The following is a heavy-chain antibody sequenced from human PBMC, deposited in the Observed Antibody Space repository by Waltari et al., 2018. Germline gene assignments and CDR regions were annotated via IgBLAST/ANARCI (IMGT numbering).Heavy chain of an antibody. V-gene: IGHV3-23*01. Sequence: EVQLLESGGGLVQPGGSLRLSCAASGFTFSSYAMSWVRQAPGKGLEWVSAISGSGGSTCYAVSVKGRFTISRDNSKTTLYLQMNSLRAGDTDVYYCAKGGVGTPHYWYFDLWGRGTLVTVSS. J-gene: IGHJ2*01. CDR2: ISGSGGST. CDR1: GFTFSSYA. CDR3: AKGGVGTPHYWYFDL. D-gene: IGHD1-1*01.